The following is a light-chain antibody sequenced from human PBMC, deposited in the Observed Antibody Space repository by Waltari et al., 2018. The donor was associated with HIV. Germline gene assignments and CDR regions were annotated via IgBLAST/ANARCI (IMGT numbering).Light chain of an antibody. CDR2: DAS. Sequence: EVVLTQSTATLSLSPGERATISCRASQSISTYLAWYQQKPGQAPRLLVYDASNRATGIPPRFSGRGSGTDFTLTISSLEPEDFAVYYCQQRVNWPLTFGGGTKVEIK. CDR3: QQRVNWPLT. V-gene: IGKV3-11*01. J-gene: IGKJ4*01. CDR1: QSISTY.